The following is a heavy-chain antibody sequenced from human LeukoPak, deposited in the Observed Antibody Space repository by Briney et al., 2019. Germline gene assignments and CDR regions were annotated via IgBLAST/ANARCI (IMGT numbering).Heavy chain of an antibody. CDR3: ARLQAPTGTTAGWYFDL. V-gene: IGHV5-51*01. J-gene: IGHJ2*01. D-gene: IGHD1-7*01. CDR2: IYPGDSDT. Sequence: GESLKISCKGSGYSFTSYWIGWVRQMPGKGLEWMGIIYPGDSDTRYSPSFQGQVTISADKSISTAYLQWSSLKASDTAMYYCARLQAPTGTTAGWYFDLWGRGTLVTVSS. CDR1: GYSFTSYW.